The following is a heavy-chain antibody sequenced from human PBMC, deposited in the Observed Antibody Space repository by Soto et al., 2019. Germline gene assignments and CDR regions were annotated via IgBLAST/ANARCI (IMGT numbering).Heavy chain of an antibody. CDR2: ISADGSSQ. CDR3: ARPVVAGSPDY. V-gene: IGHV3-30-3*01. Sequence: QVQLVESGGGEVQPGTSLRLSCAASGFTFSRSPMHWVRQAPGKGLDWVGLISADGSSQHYADSVRGRFIISRDNFRSTVSLQMDILGAEDTAVYYCARPVVAGSPDYWGHGTLVSFSS. J-gene: IGHJ4*01. CDR1: GFTFSRSP. D-gene: IGHD2-15*01.